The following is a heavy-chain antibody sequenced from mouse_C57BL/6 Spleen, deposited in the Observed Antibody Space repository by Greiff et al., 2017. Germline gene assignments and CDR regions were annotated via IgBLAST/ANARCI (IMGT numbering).Heavy chain of an antibody. CDR2: ISSGSSTI. V-gene: IGHV5-17*01. J-gene: IGHJ3*01. CDR3: ARTEELYGNEFAY. Sequence: EVKLMESGGGLVKPGGSLKLSCAASGFTFSDYGMHWVRQAPEKGLEWVAYISSGSSTIYYAATVKGRFTISRDNAKNTLFLQMISLKSEDTAMYYCARTEELYGNEFAYWGQGTLVTVSA. CDR1: GFTFSDYG. D-gene: IGHD2-1*01.